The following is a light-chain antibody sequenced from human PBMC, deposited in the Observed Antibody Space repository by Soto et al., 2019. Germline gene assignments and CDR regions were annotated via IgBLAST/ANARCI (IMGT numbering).Light chain of an antibody. CDR2: DAS. J-gene: IGKJ1*01. Sequence: DIQMTQSPSTLSGSVGDRVTITCRASQSISSYLNWYQQKPGEAPKLLIYDASAWPRGVPSRFSGSGSGTKFTLTIASLQPDDFATYYCQQYETFSGTFGPGTKVDIK. V-gene: IGKV1-5*01. CDR3: QQYETFSGT. CDR1: QSISSY.